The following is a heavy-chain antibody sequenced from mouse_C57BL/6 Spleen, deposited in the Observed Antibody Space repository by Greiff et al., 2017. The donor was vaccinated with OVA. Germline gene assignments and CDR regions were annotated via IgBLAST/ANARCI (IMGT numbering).Heavy chain of an antibody. J-gene: IGHJ3*01. CDR3: AHYGSSSSY. CDR1: GYTFTDYY. Sequence: VQLQQSGPVLVKPGASVKMSCKASGYTFTDYYMNWVKQSHGKSLEWIGVINPYNGGTSYNQKFKGKATLTVDKSSSTAYMELNSLTSEDSAVYYCAHYGSSSSYWGQGTLVTVSA. V-gene: IGHV1-19*01. D-gene: IGHD1-1*01. CDR2: INPYNGGT.